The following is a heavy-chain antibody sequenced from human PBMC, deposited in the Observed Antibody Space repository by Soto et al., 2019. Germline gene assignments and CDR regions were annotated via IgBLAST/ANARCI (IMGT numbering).Heavy chain of an antibody. J-gene: IGHJ5*01. Sequence: WVSLRLSCAASGFTFSVSGVHWVRQAPGKGLEWVGRIRSKSNNYATVYAPSVKGRFTISRDDSNNTAFLQMNSLKTEDTAAYYCTKAVLSSRNWSPWFNSRDQGPLVT. CDR1: GFTFSVSG. CDR3: TKAVLSSRNWSPWFNS. CDR2: IRSKSNNYAT. D-gene: IGHD6-13*01. V-gene: IGHV3-73*01.